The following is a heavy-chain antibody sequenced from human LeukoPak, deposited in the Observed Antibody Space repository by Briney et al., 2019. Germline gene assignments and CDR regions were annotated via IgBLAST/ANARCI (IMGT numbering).Heavy chain of an antibody. CDR2: INPHSGGT. V-gene: IGHV1-2*06. J-gene: IGHJ4*02. D-gene: IGHD3-16*01. CDR3: AIEMITLFDN. Sequence: GASVTVSFKATGYTFTAYHVYWLRQAPGQGLELVGRINPHSGGTHFAQSFQGRVTMTRDTSINTAYMELSRLTSDDTAVYYCAIEMITLFDNWGQGTLVTVSS. CDR1: GYTFTAYH.